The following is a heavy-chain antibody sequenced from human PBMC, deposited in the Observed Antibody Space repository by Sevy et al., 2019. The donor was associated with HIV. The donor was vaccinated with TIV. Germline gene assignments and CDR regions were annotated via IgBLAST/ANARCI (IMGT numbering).Heavy chain of an antibody. Sequence: GGSLRLSCAVSGFNFNIYSMSWVRQAPGKGLEWVSTLSFGCGKVNYADSVKGRFIISREDSNNTLYLQMNSLRTEDTAGYCCAREGCTRPHDYWGQGTLVTVSS. V-gene: IGHV3-23*01. CDR3: AREGCTRPHDY. D-gene: IGHD2-8*01. J-gene: IGHJ4*02. CDR1: GFNFNIYS. CDR2: LSFGCGKV.